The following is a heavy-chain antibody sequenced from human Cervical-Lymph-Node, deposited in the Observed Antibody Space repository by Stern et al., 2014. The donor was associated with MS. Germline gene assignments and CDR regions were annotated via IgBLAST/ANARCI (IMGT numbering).Heavy chain of an antibody. V-gene: IGHV3-30*04. CDR2: ISYDGSKQ. CDR1: GFTFSSYA. Sequence: QMQLVQSGGGVVQPGRSLRLSCAASGFTFSSYAMHWVRQAPGKGLEWVAVISYDGSKQYYADSVKGRFTISRDNSKNTLYLQMNSLRAEDTAVYYCARDCGSSSSFCFDYWGQGTLVTVSS. D-gene: IGHD6-6*01. CDR3: ARDCGSSSSFCFDY. J-gene: IGHJ4*02.